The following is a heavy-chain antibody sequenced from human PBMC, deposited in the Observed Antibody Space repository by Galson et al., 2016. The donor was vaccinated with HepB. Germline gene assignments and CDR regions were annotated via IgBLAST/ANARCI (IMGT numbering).Heavy chain of an antibody. J-gene: IGHJ6*02. D-gene: IGHD5-18*01. V-gene: IGHV3-53*01. CDR1: GFTFGGYW. CDR3: AKRPYSYGWHYGMDV. Sequence: SLRLSCAASGFTFGGYWMSWVRQAPGKGLEYVSVIYSGGTTYYADSVKGRFTISRDNSKNILYLQMKSLRDEDTAVYYCAKRPYSYGWHYGMDVWGQRTTVTVSS. CDR2: IYSGGTT.